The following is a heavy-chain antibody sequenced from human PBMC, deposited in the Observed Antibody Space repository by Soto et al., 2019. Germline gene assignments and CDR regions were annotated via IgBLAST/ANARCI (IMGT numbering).Heavy chain of an antibody. CDR3: ATRNSDFWSGYLTDYYYGMDV. Sequence: EVQLLESGGGLVQPGGSLRLSCAASGFAFSSYAMSWVRQAPGKGLEWVSAISGSGGSTYYADSVKGRFTISRDNSKNTLSLQMNSLRAEDTAVYYCATRNSDFWSGYLTDYYYGMDVWGQGTTVTVSS. J-gene: IGHJ6*02. V-gene: IGHV3-23*01. CDR2: ISGSGGST. CDR1: GFAFSSYA. D-gene: IGHD3-3*01.